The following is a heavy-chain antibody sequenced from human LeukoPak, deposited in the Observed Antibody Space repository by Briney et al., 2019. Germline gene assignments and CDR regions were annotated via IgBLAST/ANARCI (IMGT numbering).Heavy chain of an antibody. CDR2: IYTSGST. V-gene: IGHV4-4*07. CDR3: ARDNYYYDSSGYYFFPRY. CDR1: GGSISSYY. Sequence: PSATLSLTCTVSGGSISSYYWSWIRQPAGKGLEWIGRIYTSGSTNYNPSLKSRVTMSVDTSKNQFSLKLSSVTAADTAVYYCARDNYYYDSSGYYFFPRYWGQGTLVTVSS. J-gene: IGHJ4*02. D-gene: IGHD3-22*01.